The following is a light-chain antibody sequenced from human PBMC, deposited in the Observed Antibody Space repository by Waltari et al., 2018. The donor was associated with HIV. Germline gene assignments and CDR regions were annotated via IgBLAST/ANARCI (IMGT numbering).Light chain of an antibody. CDR1: SSDVGGYNY. Sequence: QSALTQPASVSGSPGQSITLSCTGTSSDVGGYNYVSWYQQHPGKAPKPMIYEVSNRPSGVSNRFSDSKSGNTASLTISGLQAEDEADYYCSSYTSSSTWVFGGGTKLTVL. CDR3: SSYTSSSTWV. CDR2: EVS. V-gene: IGLV2-14*01. J-gene: IGLJ3*02.